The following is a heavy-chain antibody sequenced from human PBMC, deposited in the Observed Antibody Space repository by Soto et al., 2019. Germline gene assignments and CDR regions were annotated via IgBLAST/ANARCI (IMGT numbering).Heavy chain of an antibody. CDR2: IIPILGIA. Sequence: ASVKVSCKASGGTFSSYTISWVRQAPGQGLEWMGRIIPILGIANYAQKFQGRVTITADKSTSTAYMELSSLRSEDTAVYYCATAYSGSYLRGNDAFDIWGQGTMVTVSS. D-gene: IGHD1-26*01. V-gene: IGHV1-69*02. CDR3: ATAYSGSYLRGNDAFDI. J-gene: IGHJ3*02. CDR1: GGTFSSYT.